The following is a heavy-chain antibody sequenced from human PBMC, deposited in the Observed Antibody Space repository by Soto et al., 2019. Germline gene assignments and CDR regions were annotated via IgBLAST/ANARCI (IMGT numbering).Heavy chain of an antibody. V-gene: IGHV3-23*01. J-gene: IGHJ6*03. CDR1: GFTFSSYA. CDR2: ISGSGGST. Sequence: GGSLRLSCAASGFTFSSYAMSWVRQAPGKGLEWVSAISGSGGSTYYADSVKGRFTISRDNSKNTLYLQMNSLRAEDTAVYYCAKAVRGVSRYYYYMDVWGKGTTVTVSS. CDR3: AKAVRGVSRYYYYMDV. D-gene: IGHD3-10*01.